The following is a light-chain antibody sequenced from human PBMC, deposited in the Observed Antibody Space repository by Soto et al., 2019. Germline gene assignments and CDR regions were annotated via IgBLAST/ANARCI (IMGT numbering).Light chain of an antibody. CDR3: SSYTGSNNLG. V-gene: IGLV2-8*01. J-gene: IGLJ3*02. Sequence: QSALTQPPSASGSPGQSVTISCSGTSSDVGGYNYVSWYQQHPGKAPKVMIYEVSKRPSGVPDRFSGSKSGNTASLTVSVLQAEDEADYYCSSYTGSNNLGFGGGTKVTVL. CDR2: EVS. CDR1: SSDVGGYNY.